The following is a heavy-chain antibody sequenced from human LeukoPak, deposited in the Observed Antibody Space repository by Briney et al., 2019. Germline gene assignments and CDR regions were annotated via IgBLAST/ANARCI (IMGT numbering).Heavy chain of an antibody. J-gene: IGHJ4*02. CDR2: IRYDGNIK. CDR1: GFTFSNYG. V-gene: IGHV3-30*02. Sequence: PGGSLRLSCGASGFTFSNYGMLWVRQSPGKGLEWVAFIRYDGNIKLYADSMKGRFTISRDNSKNTLYLHINSLRAEDTAVYYCAKGGSLTTVTHFDYWGQGTLVSVSS. CDR3: AKGGSLTTVTHFDY. D-gene: IGHD4-17*01.